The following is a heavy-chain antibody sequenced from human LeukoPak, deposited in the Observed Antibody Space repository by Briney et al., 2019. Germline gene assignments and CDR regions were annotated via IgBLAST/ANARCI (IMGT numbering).Heavy chain of an antibody. D-gene: IGHD2-21*02. V-gene: IGHV3-30*04. CDR2: ISYDGSNK. J-gene: IGHJ4*02. CDR1: GFTFSSYA. Sequence: PGGSLRLSCAASGFTFSSYAMHWVRQAPGKGLEWVAVISYDGSNKYYADSVKGRLTISRDNSKNTLYLQMNSLRAEDTAVYYCGRVHCGGDCYSPHFDYWGQGTLVTVSS. CDR3: GRVHCGGDCYSPHFDY.